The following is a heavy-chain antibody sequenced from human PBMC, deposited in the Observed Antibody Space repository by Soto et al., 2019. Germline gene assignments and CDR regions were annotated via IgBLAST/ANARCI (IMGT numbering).Heavy chain of an antibody. CDR3: AKHLADYESGYFRWLDA. J-gene: IGHJ5*02. CDR2: MSGSGANT. Sequence: GGSLRLSCAASGFRFSYYSMSWVRQAPGKGLEWVSSMSGSGANTYYADSVKGRFSISRDNSKNTLYLQLNSLRAEDTAEYYCAKHLADYESGYFRWLDAWGQGTLVTVSS. CDR1: GFRFSYYS. V-gene: IGHV3-23*01. D-gene: IGHD3-9*01.